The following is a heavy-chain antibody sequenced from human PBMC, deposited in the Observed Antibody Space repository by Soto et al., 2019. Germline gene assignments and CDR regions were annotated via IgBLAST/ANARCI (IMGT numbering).Heavy chain of an antibody. CDR3: ARVGITGTTFRGFDY. Sequence: QVQLVESGGGVVQPGRSLRLSCAASGFTFSSYGMHWVRXXXGKGLEWVAVIWFDGSNKYYADSVKGRFTISRDNSKNTLXLXMHSLRXEDTAVYYCARVGITGTTFRGFDYWGQGTLVTVSS. D-gene: IGHD1-20*01. CDR2: IWFDGSNK. J-gene: IGHJ4*02. V-gene: IGHV3-33*01. CDR1: GFTFSSYG.